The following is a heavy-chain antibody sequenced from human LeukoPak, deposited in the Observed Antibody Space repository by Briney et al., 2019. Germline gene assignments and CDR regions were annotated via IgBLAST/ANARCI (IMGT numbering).Heavy chain of an antibody. CDR1: GGSFSGYY. J-gene: IGHJ3*02. V-gene: IGHV4-59*01. CDR2: IYYSGST. Sequence: SGTLSLTCAVYGGSFSGYYWSWIRQPPGKGLEWIGYIYYSGSTNYNPSLKSRVTISVDTSKNQFSLKLSSVTAADTAVYYCARGFDAFDIWGQGTMVTVSS. CDR3: ARGFDAFDI.